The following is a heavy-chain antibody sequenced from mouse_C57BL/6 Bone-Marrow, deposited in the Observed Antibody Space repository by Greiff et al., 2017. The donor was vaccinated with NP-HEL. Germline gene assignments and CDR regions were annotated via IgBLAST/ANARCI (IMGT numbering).Heavy chain of an antibody. V-gene: IGHV8-8*01. Sequence: QVTLKVSGPGILQPSQTLSLTCSFSGFSLSTFGMGVGWIRQPSGKGLEWLARIWWGDDTYYNPALKSRLKSSKDTSKNQVFLNITNVDTADTATYYYARIVLTEYYFDYWGQGTTLTVSS. D-gene: IGHD3-2*01. CDR1: GFSLSTFGMG. J-gene: IGHJ2*01. CDR2: IWWGDDT. CDR3: ARIVLTEYYFDY.